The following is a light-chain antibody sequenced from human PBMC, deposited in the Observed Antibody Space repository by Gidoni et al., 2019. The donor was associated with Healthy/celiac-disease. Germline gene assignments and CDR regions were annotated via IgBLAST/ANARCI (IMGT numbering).Light chain of an antibody. CDR1: SSHVGGYNY. Sequence: QSALTHPASVYGSPGQSLTISCTGTSSHVGGYNYVSWYQQHPGKAPKLMIYDVSNRPSGVSNRFSGSKSGNTASLTISGLQAEYEADYYCSSYTSSSTLVVFGGGTKLTVL. J-gene: IGLJ2*01. CDR3: SSYTSSSTLVV. V-gene: IGLV2-14*03. CDR2: DVS.